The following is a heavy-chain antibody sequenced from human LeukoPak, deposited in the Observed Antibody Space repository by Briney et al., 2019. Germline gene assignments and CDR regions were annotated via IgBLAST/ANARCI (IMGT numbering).Heavy chain of an antibody. CDR2: ISGSGGST. CDR1: GFTFSSYA. CDR3: AKMDSGSYYVHPLPGS. D-gene: IGHD1-26*01. J-gene: IGHJ4*02. Sequence: QTGGSLRLSCAASGFTFSSYAMSWVRQAPGKGLEWVSAISGSGGSTYYADSVKGRFTISRDNSKNTLYLQMNSLRAEDTAVYYCAKMDSGSYYVHPLPGSWGQGTLVTVSS. V-gene: IGHV3-23*01.